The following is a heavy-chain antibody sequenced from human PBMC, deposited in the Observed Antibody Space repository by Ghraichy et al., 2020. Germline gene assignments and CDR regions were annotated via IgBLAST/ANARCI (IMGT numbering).Heavy chain of an antibody. D-gene: IGHD3-10*01. Sequence: SETLSLTCTVSGGSISSYYWSWIRQPPGKGLEWIGYIYYSGSTNYNPSLKSRVTISVDTSKNQFSLKLSSVTAADTAVYYCARGRWRITMVREPHDAFDIWGQGTMVTVSS. CDR2: IYYSGST. J-gene: IGHJ3*02. CDR3: ARGRWRITMVREPHDAFDI. CDR1: GGSISSYY. V-gene: IGHV4-59*01.